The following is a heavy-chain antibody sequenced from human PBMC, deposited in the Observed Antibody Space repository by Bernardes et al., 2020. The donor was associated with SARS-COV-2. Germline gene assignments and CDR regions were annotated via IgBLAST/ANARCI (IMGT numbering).Heavy chain of an antibody. CDR1: GYSFTDYW. CDR2: IYAGDSDT. V-gene: IGHV5-51*01. J-gene: IGHJ4*02. CDR3: ARRRAVAGLYYFDY. Sequence: GESLKISCKGSGYSFTDYWIGWVRQMPGKGPEWMGIIYAGDSDTRYSPSFQGQVTISADKSISTAYLQWGSLKASDTAMYYCARRRAVAGLYYFDYWGQGTLVTVSS. D-gene: IGHD6-19*01.